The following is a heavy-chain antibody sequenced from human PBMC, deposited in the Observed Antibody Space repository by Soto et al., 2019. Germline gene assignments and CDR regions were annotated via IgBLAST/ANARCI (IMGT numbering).Heavy chain of an antibody. CDR1: GYTFTSYD. CDR3: ARGRGLRNYGQMGY. D-gene: IGHD4-4*01. CDR2: MNPNSGNT. Sequence: VASVKVSCKASGYTFTSYDINWVRQATGQGLEWMGWMNPNSGNTGYAQKFQGRVTMTRNTSISTAYMELSSLRSEDTAVYYCARGRGLRNYGQMGYWGQGTLVTVSS. V-gene: IGHV1-8*01. J-gene: IGHJ4*02.